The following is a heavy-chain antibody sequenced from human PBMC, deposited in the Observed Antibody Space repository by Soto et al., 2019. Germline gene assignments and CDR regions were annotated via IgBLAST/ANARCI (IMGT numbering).Heavy chain of an antibody. J-gene: IGHJ5*02. CDR3: ARGGLRLGELSPRFDP. CDR2: IYTSGST. D-gene: IGHD3-16*02. Sequence: SETLSLTCTVSGGSISSYYWSWIRQPAGKGLEWIGRIYTSGSTNYNPSLKSRVTMSVDASKNQFSLKLSSVTAADTAVYYCARGGLRLGELSPRFDPWGQGTLVTVSS. V-gene: IGHV4-4*07. CDR1: GGSISSYY.